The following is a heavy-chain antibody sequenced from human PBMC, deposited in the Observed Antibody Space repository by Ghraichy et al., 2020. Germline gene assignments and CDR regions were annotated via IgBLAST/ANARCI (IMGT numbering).Heavy chain of an antibody. J-gene: IGHJ5*02. CDR3: ARDITNYYYDNSAYHP. Sequence: GGSLRLSCAASGFTFSSYSMNWVRQAPGKGLEWVSSISSSGSYIYYADSMKGRLTISRDNAKNSLYLQMNSLRAEDTAVYYCARDITNYYYDNSAYHPWGQGTLVTVSS. CDR1: GFTFSSYS. V-gene: IGHV3-21*01. CDR2: ISSSGSYI. D-gene: IGHD3-22*01.